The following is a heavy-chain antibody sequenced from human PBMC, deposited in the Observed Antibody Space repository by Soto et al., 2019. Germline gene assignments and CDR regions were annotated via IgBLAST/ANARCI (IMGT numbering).Heavy chain of an antibody. Sequence: WGSLRLSCAASGFTFSSYAMHWVRQAPGKGLEWVAVISYDGSNKYYADSVKGRFTISRDNSKNTLYLQMNSLRAEDTAVYYCARDKWTVARAKNWFDPWGKGTLVTVSS. CDR2: ISYDGSNK. J-gene: IGHJ5*02. CDR1: GFTFSSYA. V-gene: IGHV3-30-3*01. D-gene: IGHD6-19*01. CDR3: ARDKWTVARAKNWFDP.